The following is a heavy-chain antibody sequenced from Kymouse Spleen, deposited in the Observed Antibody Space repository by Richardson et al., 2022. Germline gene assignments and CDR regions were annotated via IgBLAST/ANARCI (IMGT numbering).Heavy chain of an antibody. CDR2: IYSGGST. J-gene: IGHJ3*02. Sequence: EVQLVESGGGLIQPGGSLRLSCAASGFTVSSNYMSWVRQAPGKGLEWVSVIYSGGSTYYADSVKGRFTISRDNSKNTLYLQMNSLRAEDTAVYYCAVGITGTTGAFDIWGQGTMVTVSS. D-gene: IGHD1-7*01. CDR1: GFTVSSNY. V-gene: IGHV3-53*01. CDR3: AVGITGTTGAFDI.